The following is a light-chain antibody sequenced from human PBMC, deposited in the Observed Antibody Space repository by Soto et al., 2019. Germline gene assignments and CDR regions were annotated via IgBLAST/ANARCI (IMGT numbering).Light chain of an antibody. V-gene: IGKV3-11*01. CDR3: QQRSNWPRT. CDR1: QSVSSY. CDR2: DAS. J-gene: IGKJ1*01. Sequence: EIVLTQSPATLSLSPGERATLSCRASQSVSSYLAWYQQKPGQAPRLLIYDASNRATGIPARFSGSGSGTEFTLTISSLEPEDFAVYYCQQRSNWPRTFGQGSKVEI.